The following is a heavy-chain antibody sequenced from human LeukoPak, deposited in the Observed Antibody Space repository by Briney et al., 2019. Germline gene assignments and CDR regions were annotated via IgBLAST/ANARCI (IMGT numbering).Heavy chain of an antibody. CDR1: GGSISSSNW. Sequence: PSGTLSLTCAVSGGSISSSNWWSWVRQPPGKGLEWIGEIYHSGSTNYNPPLKSRVTISVDKSKNQFSLKLSSVTAADTAVYYCARDYYDSSGYSHFPGYWGQGTLVTVSS. J-gene: IGHJ4*02. V-gene: IGHV4-4*02. CDR2: IYHSGST. CDR3: ARDYYDSSGYSHFPGY. D-gene: IGHD3-22*01.